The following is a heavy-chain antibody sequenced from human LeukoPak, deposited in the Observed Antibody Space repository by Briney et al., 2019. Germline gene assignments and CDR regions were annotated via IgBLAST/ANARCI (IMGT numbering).Heavy chain of an antibody. J-gene: IGHJ4*02. D-gene: IGHD1-1*01. CDR3: ARELTTAMYFFDY. CDR1: GYTFTGYY. Sequence: ASVKVSCKASGYTFTGYYMHWVRQAPGQGLEWMGIISPSGGSTSYAQKFQGRVTMTRDTSTSTVYMELSSLRSEDTAVYYCARELTTAMYFFDYWGQGTLVTVSS. CDR2: ISPSGGST. V-gene: IGHV1-46*01.